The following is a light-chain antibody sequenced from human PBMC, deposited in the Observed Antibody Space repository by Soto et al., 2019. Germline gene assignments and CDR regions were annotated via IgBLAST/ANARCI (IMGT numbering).Light chain of an antibody. V-gene: IGLV1-51*01. CDR2: EDN. J-gene: IGLJ2*01. CDR3: GAWDSTLSAGK. CDR1: SSNIGSNY. Sequence: QSVLTQPPSVSAAPGQKVTISCSGSSSNIGSNYVSWYQQFPGTAPKLLIYEDNKRPSGIPDRFSGSKSGTSASLGITGLKSGNGADYYCGAWDSTLSAGKFGGGTKITDL.